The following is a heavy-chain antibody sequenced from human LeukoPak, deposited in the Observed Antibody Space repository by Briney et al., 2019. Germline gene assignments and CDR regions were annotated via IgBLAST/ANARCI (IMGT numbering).Heavy chain of an antibody. D-gene: IGHD3-22*01. CDR2: INPNSGGT. V-gene: IGHV1-2*02. J-gene: IGHJ3*02. CDR3: ARSPTYYYDSSGPQQGAFDI. Sequence: ASVKVSCKASGYTFTDYYMHWVRQAPGQGLEWMGWINPNSGGTNYAQKFQGRVTMTRDTSISTAYMELSRLRSDDTAVYYCARSPTYYYDSSGPQQGAFDIWGQGTMVTVSS. CDR1: GYTFTDYY.